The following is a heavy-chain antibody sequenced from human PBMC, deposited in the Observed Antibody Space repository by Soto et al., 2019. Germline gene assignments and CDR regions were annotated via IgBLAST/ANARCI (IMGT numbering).Heavy chain of an antibody. Sequence: QVQLVQSGAEVKKPGASVKVSCKTSGYTFTSNDIHWVRQATGQGPEWMGWMNPYSGNTVYAQKFQGRIIMTRNTSMSTAYMELSSLRSEDTAVYYCASTRFGAVAGTWGQGTLVTVSS. V-gene: IGHV1-8*01. CDR3: ASTRFGAVAGT. CDR2: MNPYSGNT. D-gene: IGHD6-19*01. CDR1: GYTFTSND. J-gene: IGHJ5*02.